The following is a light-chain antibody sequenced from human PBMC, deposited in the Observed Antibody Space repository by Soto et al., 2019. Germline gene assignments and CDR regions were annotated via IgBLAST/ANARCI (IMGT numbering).Light chain of an antibody. Sequence: EIVLTQSPATLSLSPGQRATLSCRASQSVSSYLAWYQQKPGQAPRLLIYDSSHRATGITARFSGSGSGTDYTLTISSLQPEDFAVYYCQQRSSWLTFGGGTKVEI. J-gene: IGKJ4*01. CDR2: DSS. V-gene: IGKV3-11*01. CDR1: QSVSSY. CDR3: QQRSSWLT.